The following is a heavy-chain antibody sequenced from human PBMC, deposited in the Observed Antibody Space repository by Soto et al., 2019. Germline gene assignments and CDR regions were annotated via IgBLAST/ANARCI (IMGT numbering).Heavy chain of an antibody. J-gene: IGHJ4*02. Sequence: ASVKVSCKASGYTFTSYAMHWVRQAPGQRLEWMGWINAGNGNTKYSQKFQGRVTITRDTSATTAYMELNSLRSEDTAVYYCATFLWYLAPFDYWGQGTLVTVSS. D-gene: IGHD2-15*01. V-gene: IGHV1-3*01. CDR3: ATFLWYLAPFDY. CDR2: INAGNGNT. CDR1: GYTFTSYA.